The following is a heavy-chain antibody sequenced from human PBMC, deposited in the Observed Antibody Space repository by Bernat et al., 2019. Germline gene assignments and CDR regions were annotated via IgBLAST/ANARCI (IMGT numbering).Heavy chain of an antibody. D-gene: IGHD2-2*01. CDR3: AKSTARYCSSTSCYGGAFDY. CDR1: GFTFSSYA. J-gene: IGHJ4*02. Sequence: EVQLLESGGGLVQPGGSLRLSCAASGFTFSSYAMSWVRQAPGKGREWVSAISGSGASTYYADSVKGRFTISRDNSKNTLYLQMNSLRAEDTAVYYCAKSTARYCSSTSCYGGAFDYWGQGTLVTVSS. V-gene: IGHV3-23*01. CDR2: ISGSGAST.